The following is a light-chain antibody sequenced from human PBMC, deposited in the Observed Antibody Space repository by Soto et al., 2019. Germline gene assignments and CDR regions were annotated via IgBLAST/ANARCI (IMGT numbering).Light chain of an antibody. CDR1: QSSSSY. CDR3: QQYSTSPIT. J-gene: IGKJ5*01. Sequence: ETVLTQSPGTLSLSPGEKDTHSCRASQSSSSYLTWYQQRPGQAPRLLIYAASRRATGIPDRFSGSGSGTDFTLTISRLEPEDFAVYYCQQYSTSPITFGQGTRLEIK. CDR2: AAS. V-gene: IGKV3-20*01.